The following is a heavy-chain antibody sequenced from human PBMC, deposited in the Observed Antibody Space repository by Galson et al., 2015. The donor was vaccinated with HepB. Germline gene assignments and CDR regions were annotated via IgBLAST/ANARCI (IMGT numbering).Heavy chain of an antibody. D-gene: IGHD3-22*01. J-gene: IGHJ2*01. CDR1: GGPINSSNYY. CDR3: ARDSAYSMIVVVPYWYFDL. CDR2: MHYSGST. V-gene: IGHV4-39*07. Sequence: SETLSLTCTVSGGPINSSNYYWVWIRQSPGKGLEWIGSMHYSGSTYQNPSLKSRVTISIDTSKNQFSLKLSSATAADTAVYYCARDSAYSMIVVVPYWYFDLWGQGTLVIVSS.